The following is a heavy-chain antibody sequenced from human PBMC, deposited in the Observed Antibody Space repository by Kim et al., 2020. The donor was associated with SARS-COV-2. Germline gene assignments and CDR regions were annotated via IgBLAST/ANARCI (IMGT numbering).Heavy chain of an antibody. CDR1: GYSFTSYW. V-gene: IGHV5-10-1*01. CDR3: ARPSLRYCSSTSCYLSAFDI. Sequence: GESLKISCKGSGYSFTSYWISWVRQMPGKGLEWMGRIDPSDSYTNYSPSFQGHVTISADKSISTAYLQWSSLKASDTAMYYCARPSLRYCSSTSCYLSAFDIWGQGTMVTVSS. CDR2: IDPSDSYT. D-gene: IGHD2-2*01. J-gene: IGHJ3*02.